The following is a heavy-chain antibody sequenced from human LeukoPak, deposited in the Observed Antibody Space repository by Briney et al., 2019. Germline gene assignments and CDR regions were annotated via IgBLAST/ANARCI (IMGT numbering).Heavy chain of an antibody. CDR3: ARTPSGGIWDFDS. J-gene: IGHJ4*02. V-gene: IGHV4-59*01. Sequence: SETLSLTCTVSGGSLSSYYWSWIRQPPGKGLEWIGYIYYSGSTNYNPSLKSRVTISVDTPKNQSSLKLSSVTAADTAVYYCARTPSGGIWDFDSWGQGTLVTVSS. D-gene: IGHD2-15*01. CDR2: IYYSGST. CDR1: GGSLSSYY.